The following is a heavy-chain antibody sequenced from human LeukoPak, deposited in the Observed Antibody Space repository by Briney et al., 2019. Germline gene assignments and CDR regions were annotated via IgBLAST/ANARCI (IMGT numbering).Heavy chain of an antibody. D-gene: IGHD3-22*01. J-gene: IGHJ4*02. CDR1: GGSFSGYY. Sequence: PSETLSLTCTVYGGSFSGYYWSWIRQPPGKGLEWIGEINHSGSTNYNPSLKSRVTISVDTSKNQFSLKLSSVTAADTAVYYCARGCDSSGYLDYWGQGTLVTVSS. CDR3: ARGCDSSGYLDY. V-gene: IGHV4-34*01. CDR2: INHSGST.